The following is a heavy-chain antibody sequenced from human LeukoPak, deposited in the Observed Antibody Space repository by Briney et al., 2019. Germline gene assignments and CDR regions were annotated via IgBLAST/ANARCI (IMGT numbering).Heavy chain of an antibody. J-gene: IGHJ4*02. V-gene: IGHV1-2*02. CDR1: GYTFSGYY. CDR3: ARDLRAVWYYVSGSYLGFDY. Sequence: ASVKVSCKASGYTFSGYYIHWVRQAPGQGLEWMAWINLNSGGTNYAQKFQGRVTMTRDTSITTAYMELSRLRSDDTAVYYCARDLRAVWYYVSGSYLGFDYWGQGTLVTVSS. D-gene: IGHD3-10*01. CDR2: INLNSGGT.